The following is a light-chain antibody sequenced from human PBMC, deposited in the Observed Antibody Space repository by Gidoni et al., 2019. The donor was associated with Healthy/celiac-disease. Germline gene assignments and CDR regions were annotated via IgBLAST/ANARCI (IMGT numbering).Light chain of an antibody. CDR2: AAS. J-gene: IGKJ1*01. CDR3: QQSYSTLT. CDR1: QSISSY. Sequence: DIQMTQSPSSLSASVGDRVTITCRASQSISSYLNWYQQKPGKAPKLLIYAASSLQSGVPSRFSGSGSGTDFTLTISSLQPEDFATYYCQQSYSTLTFGQXIKVEIK. V-gene: IGKV1-39*01.